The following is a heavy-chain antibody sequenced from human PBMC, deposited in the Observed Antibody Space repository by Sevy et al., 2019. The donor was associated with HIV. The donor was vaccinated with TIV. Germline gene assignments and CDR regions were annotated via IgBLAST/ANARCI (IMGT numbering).Heavy chain of an antibody. CDR2: ISAYNGNT. J-gene: IGHJ6*02. D-gene: IGHD2-2*01. V-gene: IGHV1-18*01. CDR3: ARGFLGYCSSTSCDGYYYGMDV. Sequence: ASVKVSCKASGYTFTSYGISWVRQAPGQGLEWMGWISAYNGNTNYAQKLQGRVTMTTDTSTSTAYMERRSLRSDDTAVYYGARGFLGYCSSTSCDGYYYGMDVWGQGTTVTVSS. CDR1: GYTFTSYG.